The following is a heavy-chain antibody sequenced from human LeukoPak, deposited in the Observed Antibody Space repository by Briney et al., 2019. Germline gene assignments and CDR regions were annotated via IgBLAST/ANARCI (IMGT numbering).Heavy chain of an antibody. J-gene: IGHJ4*02. CDR1: GGSISSGGYY. CDR3: AREVGGAAAGPHLTH. CDR2: IYYSGST. D-gene: IGHD6-13*01. Sequence: SETLSLTCTVSGGSISSGGYYWSWIRQHPGKGLEWIGYIYYSGSTYYNPSLKSRVTISVDTSENQFSLKLSSVTAADTAVYYCAREVGGAAAGPHLTHWGQGALVTVSS. V-gene: IGHV4-31*03.